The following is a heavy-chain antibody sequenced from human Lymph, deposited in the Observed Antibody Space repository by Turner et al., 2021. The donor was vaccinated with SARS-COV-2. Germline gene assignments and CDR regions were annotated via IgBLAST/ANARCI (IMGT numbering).Heavy chain of an antibody. CDR3: GRIVAPGMGGGVYYYYYGMDV. V-gene: IGHV1-69*10. CDR2: IIPMLGNA. D-gene: IGHD6-13*01. Sequence: QVQLVQSGAEVKKPGSSVKVSCKASGGTFSSSAISWVRQAPGQGLEWGGVIIPMLGNANYDKKFQGRSPITADKTTSTAYMGLGSLGSEETAGYYCGRIVAPGMGGGVYYYYYGMDVWGQGTTVTVSS. J-gene: IGHJ6*02. CDR1: GGTFSSSA.